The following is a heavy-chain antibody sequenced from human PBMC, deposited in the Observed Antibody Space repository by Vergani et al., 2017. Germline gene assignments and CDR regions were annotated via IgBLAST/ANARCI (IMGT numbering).Heavy chain of an antibody. D-gene: IGHD4-17*01. Sequence: QVQLAQSGAEVKKPGASVKVSCKASGYTFTSYGISWVRQAPGQGLEWMGWISAYNGNTNYAQKLQGRVTMTTDTSTSTAYMELRSLRSDDTAVYYCARDLYDYGDASPFDPWGQGTLVTVSS. J-gene: IGHJ5*02. CDR3: ARDLYDYGDASPFDP. CDR2: ISAYNGNT. V-gene: IGHV1-18*01. CDR1: GYTFTSYG.